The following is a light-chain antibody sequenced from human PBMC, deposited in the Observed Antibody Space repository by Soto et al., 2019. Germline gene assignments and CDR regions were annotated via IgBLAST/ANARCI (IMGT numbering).Light chain of an antibody. Sequence: EIVLTQSPGTLSLSPGERATLSCRASQSVSSSYLAWYQQKPGQAPRLLIYGASSRATGIPDRFSGGGSGTDFTLTISSLEPEDFAVYYCQQYSDAPHTFGLGTKVDIK. J-gene: IGKJ2*01. CDR1: QSVSSSY. CDR3: QQYSDAPHT. V-gene: IGKV3-20*01. CDR2: GAS.